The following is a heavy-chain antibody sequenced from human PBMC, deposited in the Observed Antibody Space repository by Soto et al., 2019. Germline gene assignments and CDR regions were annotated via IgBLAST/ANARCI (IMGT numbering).Heavy chain of an antibody. CDR1: GGSISSSSYY. Sequence: SETLSLTCTVSGGSISSSSYYWGWIRQPPGKGLEWIGSIYYSGSTYYNPSLKSRVTISVDTSKNQFSLKLSSVTAADTAVYYCARTLLDSSGYEERGADWDFDLWGRSTLVTVSS. CDR2: IYYSGST. D-gene: IGHD3-22*01. V-gene: IGHV4-39*01. J-gene: IGHJ2*01. CDR3: ARTLLDSSGYEERGADWDFDL.